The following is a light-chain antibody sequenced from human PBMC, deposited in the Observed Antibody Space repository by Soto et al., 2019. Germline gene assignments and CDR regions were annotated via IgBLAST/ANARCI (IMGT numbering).Light chain of an antibody. V-gene: IGLV2-14*01. CDR2: EVS. CDR3: SSYTSSNTLV. Sequence: QSVLTQPASVSGSPGQSITISCTGTSSDVGGYNYVSWYQQHPGKAPKLMIYEVSNRPSGVSNRFSGSKSGNTASLTISGLQAEDDDYYYCSSYTSSNTLVFGTGTKLTVL. J-gene: IGLJ1*01. CDR1: SSDVGGYNY.